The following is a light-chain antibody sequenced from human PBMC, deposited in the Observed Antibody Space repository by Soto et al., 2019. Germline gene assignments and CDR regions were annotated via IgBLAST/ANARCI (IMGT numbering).Light chain of an antibody. CDR2: DAS. J-gene: IGKJ1*01. V-gene: IGKV3-11*01. CDR1: QNVSSY. Sequence: EIVLTQSPATLSLSPGERATLSCRASQNVSSYLAWYQQKPGQAPRLLIYDASNRATGIPARFSGSGSGTDFTLTISSLEPEDFAVYYCQQRSNWPPLWTFGQGTKVEIK. CDR3: QQRSNWPPLWT.